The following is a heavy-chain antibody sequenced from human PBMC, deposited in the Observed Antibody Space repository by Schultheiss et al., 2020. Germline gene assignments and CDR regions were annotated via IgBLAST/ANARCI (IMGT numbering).Heavy chain of an antibody. J-gene: IGHJ3*02. CDR3: ARTIVDTDAFDI. Sequence: ASVKVSCEASGYTFTGNYMHWVRQAPGQGLEWMGWINPNSGGTNYAQKFQGRVTMTRDTSISTAYMELSSLRSDDTAVYYCARTIVDTDAFDIWGQVTTVNGS. CDR2: INPNSGGT. D-gene: IGHD5-18*01. CDR1: GYTFTGNY. V-gene: IGHV1-2*02.